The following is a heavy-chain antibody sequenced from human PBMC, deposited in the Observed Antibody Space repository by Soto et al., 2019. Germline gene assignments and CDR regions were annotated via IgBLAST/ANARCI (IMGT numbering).Heavy chain of an antibody. CDR2: IWYDGSNK. Sequence: GGSLRLSCAASGFTFSSYGMHWVRQAPGKGLEWVAVIWYDGSNKYYADSVKGRFTISRDNSKNTLYLQMNSLRAEDTAVYYCARDRLLLDIVVVVAAEPETYWFDPWGQGTLVTVSS. CDR3: ARDRLLLDIVVVVAAEPETYWFDP. CDR1: GFTFSSYG. J-gene: IGHJ5*02. V-gene: IGHV3-33*01. D-gene: IGHD2-15*01.